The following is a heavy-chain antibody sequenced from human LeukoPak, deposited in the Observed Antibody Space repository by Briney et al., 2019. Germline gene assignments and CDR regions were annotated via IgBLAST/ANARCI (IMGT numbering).Heavy chain of an antibody. V-gene: IGHV3-23*01. CDR2: ISGSGGST. CDR1: GFTFSSYA. Sequence: GGSLRLSCAASGFTFSSYAMSWVRQAPGKGLEWVSAISGSGGSTYYADSVKGRFTISRDNAKNSLYLQMNSLRAEDTAVYYCATRKSDDSSGYYLFDYWGQGTLVTVSS. D-gene: IGHD3-22*01. CDR3: ATRKSDDSSGYYLFDY. J-gene: IGHJ4*02.